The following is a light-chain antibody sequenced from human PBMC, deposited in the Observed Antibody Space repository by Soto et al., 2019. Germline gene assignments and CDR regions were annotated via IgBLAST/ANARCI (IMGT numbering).Light chain of an antibody. CDR1: SSNIGGTNY. CDR3: VSWDDRLGAVI. Sequence: QSVLTQPPSASGTPGQKVFISCPGSSSNIGGTNYAYWYQQLPGAAPKLLMHSNNLRPSGVPERISGSKFGTAASLAISGLRSEDEAVYYCVSWDDRLGAVIFGGGTKVTVL. V-gene: IGLV1-47*02. J-gene: IGLJ2*01. CDR2: SNN.